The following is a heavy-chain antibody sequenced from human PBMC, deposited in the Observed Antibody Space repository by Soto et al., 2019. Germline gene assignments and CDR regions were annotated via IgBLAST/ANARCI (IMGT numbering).Heavy chain of an antibody. V-gene: IGHV4-31*02. J-gene: IGHJ4*02. Sequence: PSETMSLTCTVSGGIISSGRYYWSWIRQHPGKGLEWIGYIYYSGSTYYNPSLKSRVTISVDTSKNQFSLKLSSVTAADTAVYYCARDSMIEYNDVDDGYFDYWGQGTLVTVS. D-gene: IGHD3-22*01. CDR2: IYYSGST. CDR1: GGIISSGRYY. CDR3: ARDSMIEYNDVDDGYFDY.